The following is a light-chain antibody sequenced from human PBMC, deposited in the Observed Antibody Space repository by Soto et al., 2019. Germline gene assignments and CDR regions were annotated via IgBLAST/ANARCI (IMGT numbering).Light chain of an antibody. CDR2: DAS. Sequence: EIVLTQSPATLSLSPGERATLSCRASQSVSNFLAWYQQKPGQAPRLLIYDASNRATGIPVRFSGSGSGTDFTLTISRLEPEDFAVYYCQQYGSSFGQGTRLEIK. CDR1: QSVSNF. V-gene: IGKV3-20*01. J-gene: IGKJ5*01. CDR3: QQYGSS.